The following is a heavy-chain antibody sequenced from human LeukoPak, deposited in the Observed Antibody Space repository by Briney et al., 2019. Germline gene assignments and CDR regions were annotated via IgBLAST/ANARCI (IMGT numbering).Heavy chain of an antibody. D-gene: IGHD6-19*01. J-gene: IGHJ4*02. Sequence: SETLSLTCAVSGYSISSGHYWGWIRQPPGKGLEWIGSIYHSGSTDYNPALKSRVTISVDTSKNQFSLKLSSVTAADTAVYYCASLSGWLRDYWGQGTLVTVSS. CDR3: ASLSGWLRDY. CDR2: IYHSGST. CDR1: GYSISSGHY. V-gene: IGHV4-38-2*01.